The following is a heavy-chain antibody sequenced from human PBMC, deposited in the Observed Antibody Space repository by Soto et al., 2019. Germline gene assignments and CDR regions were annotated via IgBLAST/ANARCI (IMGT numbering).Heavy chain of an antibody. J-gene: IGHJ4*02. CDR2: IRPYSGNT. V-gene: IGHV1-18*04. Sequence: QVQLVQSGPEVKKPGTSVKVSCKASGYTFTSHGISWVRQAPGQGLEWMGWIRPYSGNTNYTQKLQDRVTMTTDTSTGTAYMELRRLRSDDTAVYYCARVVEPALVFYYFEYWGQGTLVTVSS. D-gene: IGHD6-13*01. CDR3: ARVVEPALVFYYFEY. CDR1: GYTFTSHG.